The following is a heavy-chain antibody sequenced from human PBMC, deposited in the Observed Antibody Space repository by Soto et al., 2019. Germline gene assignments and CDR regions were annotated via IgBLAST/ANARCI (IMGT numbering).Heavy chain of an antibody. CDR3: AREEYYYGSGAFFDY. Sequence: QVQLVQSGAEVKKPGSSVKVSCKASGGTFSSYTISWVRQAPGQGLEWMGRIIPILGIANYAQKFQGRVTITADKSTSTAYMELSSLRSEDTAMYYCAREEYYYGSGAFFDYWGQGTLVTVPS. CDR2: IIPILGIA. CDR1: GGTFSSYT. J-gene: IGHJ4*02. D-gene: IGHD3-10*01. V-gene: IGHV1-69*08.